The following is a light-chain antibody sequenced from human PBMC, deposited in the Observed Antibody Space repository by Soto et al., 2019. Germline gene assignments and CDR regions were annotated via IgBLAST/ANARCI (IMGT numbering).Light chain of an antibody. CDR2: EAS. CDR1: IGDVGSHNL. V-gene: IGLV2-23*01. Sequence: QSALTQPASGSGSPGQSITISGTGTIGDVGSHNLVSWYQQYPGKAPKLIIFEASKRPSGVSNRFSGSKSGNTASLTISGLQAEDEADYYCCSNAAGSTYVFGTGTKLTVL. J-gene: IGLJ1*01. CDR3: CSNAAGSTYV.